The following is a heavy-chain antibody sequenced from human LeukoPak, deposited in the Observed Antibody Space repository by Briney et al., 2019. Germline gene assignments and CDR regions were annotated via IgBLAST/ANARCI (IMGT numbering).Heavy chain of an antibody. CDR2: INHSGST. J-gene: IGHJ3*02. CDR1: GGSFSGYY. D-gene: IGHD3-22*01. CDR3: ARVGDYYDSSGYFAGGAFDI. Sequence: SETLSLTCAVYGGSFSGYYWSWIRQPPGKGLEWIGEINHSGSTNYNPSLKSRVTISVDTSKNQFSLKLSSVTAADTAVYYCARVGDYYDSSGYFAGGAFDIWGQGTMVTVSS. V-gene: IGHV4-34*01.